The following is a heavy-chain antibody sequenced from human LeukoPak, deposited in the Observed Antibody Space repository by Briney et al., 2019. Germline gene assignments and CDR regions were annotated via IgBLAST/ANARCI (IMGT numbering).Heavy chain of an antibody. CDR1: GFTFDDYA. Sequence: GGSLRLSCAASGFTFDDYAMHWVRQAPGKGLEWVSGISWNSGSIGYADSVKGRFTISRDNSKNTLYLQMNSLRAEDTAVYYCAKDAEYSSGWYEPFDYWGQGTLVTVSS. V-gene: IGHV3-9*01. D-gene: IGHD6-19*01. J-gene: IGHJ4*02. CDR3: AKDAEYSSGWYEPFDY. CDR2: ISWNSGSI.